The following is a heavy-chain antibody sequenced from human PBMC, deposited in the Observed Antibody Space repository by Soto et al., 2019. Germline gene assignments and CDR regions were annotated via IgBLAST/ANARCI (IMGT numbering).Heavy chain of an antibody. CDR1: GGTISGYY. D-gene: IGHD3-3*01. CDR2: IYSSGNT. Sequence: SETLSLTCTVSGGTISGYYWTWIRQPAGKGLEWIGRIYSSGNTKCNPSLQSRVTMSLDTSNNQFSLRLTSVTAADTAVYYCARGQRFSDWFDPWGQGTLVTVSS. J-gene: IGHJ5*02. V-gene: IGHV4-4*07. CDR3: ARGQRFSDWFDP.